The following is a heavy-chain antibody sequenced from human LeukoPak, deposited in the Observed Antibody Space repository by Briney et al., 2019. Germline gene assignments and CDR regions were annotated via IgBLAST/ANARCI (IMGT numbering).Heavy chain of an antibody. D-gene: IGHD4-11*01. Sequence: PSETLSLTCTVSGGSLSSYYWSWIRQPAGKGLEWIGRIYTSGSTNYNPSLKSRVTMSVDTSKNQFSLKLSSVTAADTAVYYCARGVNDYSNYESYYYYMDVWGKGTTVTVSS. CDR2: IYTSGST. CDR3: ARGVNDYSNYESYYYYMDV. CDR1: GGSLSSYY. J-gene: IGHJ6*03. V-gene: IGHV4-4*07.